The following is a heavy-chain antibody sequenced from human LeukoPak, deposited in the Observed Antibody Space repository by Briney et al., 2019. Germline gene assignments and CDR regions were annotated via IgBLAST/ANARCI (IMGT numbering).Heavy chain of an antibody. V-gene: IGHV3-23*01. Sequence: PGGSLRLSCTASGFIFDTHTLTWVRQAPGKGLEWVASISGSSDSTNHGDSVKGRFTISRDNFKRTVHLEMSNLRADDTAMYYCVRRAAVRGMDFWGLGTTVIVSS. D-gene: IGHD1-14*01. CDR3: VRRAAVRGMDF. CDR2: ISGSSDST. J-gene: IGHJ6*02. CDR1: GFIFDTHT.